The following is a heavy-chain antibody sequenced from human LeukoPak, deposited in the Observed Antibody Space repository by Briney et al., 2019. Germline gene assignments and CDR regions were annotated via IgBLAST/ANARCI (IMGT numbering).Heavy chain of an antibody. CDR2: ISGDGGST. V-gene: IGHV3-43*02. CDR3: AISDHYFDY. J-gene: IGHJ4*02. CDR1: GLTFDDYA. Sequence: PGGSLRLSCGAPGLTFDDYAMHWVRQPPGKGLEWVSLISGDGGSTYYADSVKGRFAISRDNSKNSLYLQMNSLRTEDTALYYCAISDHYFDYLGQGTLVTVSS.